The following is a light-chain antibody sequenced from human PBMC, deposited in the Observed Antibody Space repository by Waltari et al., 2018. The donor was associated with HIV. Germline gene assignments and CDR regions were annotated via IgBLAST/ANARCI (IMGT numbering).Light chain of an antibody. V-gene: IGKV3-20*01. J-gene: IGKJ5*01. CDR2: EAS. CDR1: QSVNTNY. Sequence: EVVLTQSPGTVSLSPGERATLSCRASQSVNTNYLAWYQQKPVQAPRLLIYEASGRATGIPDRFSGSGSGTDFTLTISRVEPEDFAVYFCQQYGISPITFGQGTRLE. CDR3: QQYGISPIT.